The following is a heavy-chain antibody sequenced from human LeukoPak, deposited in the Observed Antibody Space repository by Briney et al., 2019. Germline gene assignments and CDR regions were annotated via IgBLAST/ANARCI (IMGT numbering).Heavy chain of an antibody. CDR2: MNGNSGVT. Sequence: GASVKVSCEASGYTFTDYFIHWMRQAPGQGPEWMGRMNGNSGVTMYAQTLQDRVTMTRDTSISTAYMELSRLTSDDTAVYYCARDLSSTSNWEFDYWGQGTLVTVSS. V-gene: IGHV1-2*06. J-gene: IGHJ4*02. D-gene: IGHD7-27*01. CDR3: ARDLSSTSNWEFDY. CDR1: GYTFTDYF.